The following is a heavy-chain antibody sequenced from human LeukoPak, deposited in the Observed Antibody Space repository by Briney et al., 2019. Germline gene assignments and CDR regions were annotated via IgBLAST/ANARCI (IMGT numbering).Heavy chain of an antibody. J-gene: IGHJ5*02. V-gene: IGHV4-30-4*01. CDR3: ARSVVPAAIRFDP. D-gene: IGHD2-2*02. CDR1: GGSISSGDYY. CDR2: IYYSGST. Sequence: PSQTLSLTCTVSGGSISSGDYYWSWIRQPPGKGLEWIGYIYYSGSTHYNPSLKSRVTISVDTSKNQFSLKLSSVTAADTAVYYCARSVVPAAIRFDPWGQGTLVTVSS.